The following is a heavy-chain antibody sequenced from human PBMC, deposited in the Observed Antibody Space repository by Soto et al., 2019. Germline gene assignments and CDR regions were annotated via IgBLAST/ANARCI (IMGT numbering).Heavy chain of an antibody. J-gene: IGHJ4*02. Sequence: QITLKESGPTLVKPTQTLTLTCTFSGFSLSTSGVGVGXXXXXXXXXXXXXALIYWDDDKRYIPSLKSRLTITKDTSKNQVVLTMTNVDPVDTATYYCAHSKDYSSRWYTLDFDYWGQGTLVTVSS. V-gene: IGHV2-5*02. CDR2: IYWDDDK. D-gene: IGHD6-13*01. CDR1: GFSLSTSGVG. CDR3: AHSKDYSSRWYTLDFDY.